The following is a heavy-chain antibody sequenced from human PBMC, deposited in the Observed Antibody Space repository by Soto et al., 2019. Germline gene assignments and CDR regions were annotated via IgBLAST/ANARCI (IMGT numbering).Heavy chain of an antibody. CDR3: AKVGGDLFKSRWFDP. V-gene: IGHV3-23*01. CDR2: ISGSGGST. D-gene: IGHD2-21*01. J-gene: IGHJ5*02. CDR1: GFTFSSYA. Sequence: GGSLRLSCAASGFTFSSYAMSWVCQAPGKGLEWVSAISGSGGSTYYADSVKGRFTISRDNSKNTLYLQMNSLSAEDTAVYYCAKVGGDLFKSRWFDPWGQGTLVTVSS.